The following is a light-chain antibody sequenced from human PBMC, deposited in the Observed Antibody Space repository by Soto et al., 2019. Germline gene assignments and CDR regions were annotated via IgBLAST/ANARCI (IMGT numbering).Light chain of an antibody. Sequence: DIPLTQSPSFLSASVGDRVTITCRASQGISSYLAWYQHTPGKAPKLLIYASSTLQSGVPSRFSGSGSGTEFTLTISSLQPEDFATYYCQQLNTFPVTFGQGTRLDI. CDR3: QQLNTFPVT. J-gene: IGKJ5*01. V-gene: IGKV1-9*01. CDR1: QGISSY. CDR2: ASS.